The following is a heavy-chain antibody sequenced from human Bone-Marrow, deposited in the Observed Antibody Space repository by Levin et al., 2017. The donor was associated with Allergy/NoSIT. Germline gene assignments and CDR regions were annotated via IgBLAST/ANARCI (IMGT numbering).Heavy chain of an antibody. Sequence: SGPTLVKATQTLTLTCTFSGFSLNSNGICVGWIRQPPGKALEWLALIDWDDDKYYSKSLKTRLTISKDTSKNQVVLTMTDMDPVDTATYYCARMLRFRGDTFDTWGQGTMVTVSS. D-gene: IGHD3-10*01. CDR1: GFSLNSNGIC. J-gene: IGHJ3*02. V-gene: IGHV2-70*01. CDR3: ARMLRFRGDTFDT. CDR2: IDWDDDK.